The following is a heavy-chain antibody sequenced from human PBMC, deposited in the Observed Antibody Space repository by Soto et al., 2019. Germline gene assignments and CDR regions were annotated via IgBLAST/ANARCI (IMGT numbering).Heavy chain of an antibody. J-gene: IGHJ3*02. D-gene: IGHD3-3*01. CDR1: GFTFSSYG. V-gene: IGHV3-33*01. CDR3: ARDNGRLRFLEWRGGSAFDI. Sequence: QVQLVESGGGVVQPGRSLRLSCAASGFTFSSYGRHWVRQAPGKGQEWVAVIWYDGSNKYYEDSVKGRFTISRDNSKNTLYLQMTSLRAEDTAVYYCARDNGRLRFLEWRGGSAFDIWGQGTMVTVSS. CDR2: IWYDGSNK.